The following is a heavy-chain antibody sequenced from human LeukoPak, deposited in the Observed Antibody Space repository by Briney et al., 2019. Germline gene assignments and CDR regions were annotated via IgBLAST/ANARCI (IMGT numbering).Heavy chain of an antibody. D-gene: IGHD5-18*01. CDR2: ISGSGGST. J-gene: IGHJ4*02. V-gene: IGHV3-23*01. Sequence: GGSLRLSCAASGFTFSSYAMSWVRQAPGKGLEWASAISGSGGSTYYADSVKGRFTISRDNSKNTLYLQMNSLRAEDTAVYYCAKDHGYSYGYSERFFDYWGQGTLVTVSS. CDR3: AKDHGYSYGYSERFFDY. CDR1: GFTFSSYA.